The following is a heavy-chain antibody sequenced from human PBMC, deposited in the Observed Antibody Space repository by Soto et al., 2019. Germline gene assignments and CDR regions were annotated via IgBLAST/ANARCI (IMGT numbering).Heavy chain of an antibody. CDR2: IYPGDSDT. Sequence: PGESLKISCKGSGYSFTSYWIGWVRQMPGKGLEWMGIIYPGDSDTRYSPSFQGQVTISADKSISTAYLQWSSLKASDTAMYYCARLLEWLHPERQLYHGMDVWGQGTTVTVSS. V-gene: IGHV5-51*01. CDR1: GYSFTSYW. D-gene: IGHD3-3*01. CDR3: ARLLEWLHPERQLYHGMDV. J-gene: IGHJ6*02.